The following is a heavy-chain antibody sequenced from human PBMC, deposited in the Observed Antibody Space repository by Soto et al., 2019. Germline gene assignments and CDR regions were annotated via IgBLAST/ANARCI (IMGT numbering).Heavy chain of an antibody. D-gene: IGHD3-22*01. Sequence: PGGSLRLSCAASGFTFSTYAMGWVRQAPGKGLEWVSALTDSGGSTYCADSVKGRFTISRDNSRNTLFLQMNSLRAEDTAVYYCAKRSSGNSYFYFDYWGQGAPVTVSS. CDR2: LTDSGGST. J-gene: IGHJ4*02. CDR3: AKRSSGNSYFYFDY. V-gene: IGHV3-23*01. CDR1: GFTFSTYA.